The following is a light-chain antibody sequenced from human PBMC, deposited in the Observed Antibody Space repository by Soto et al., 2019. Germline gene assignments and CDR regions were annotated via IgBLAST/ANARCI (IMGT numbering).Light chain of an antibody. CDR1: QSVSSN. CDR3: QQYNNWPGYT. CDR2: GAS. J-gene: IGKJ2*01. V-gene: IGKV3-15*01. Sequence: EIVMTQSPATLSVSPGERATLSCRASQSVSSNLDWYQKKPGQAPRLLIYGASTRATGIPARFSGSGSGTEFTLTISSLQSEDFAVYYCQQYNNWPGYTFGQGTKLEIK.